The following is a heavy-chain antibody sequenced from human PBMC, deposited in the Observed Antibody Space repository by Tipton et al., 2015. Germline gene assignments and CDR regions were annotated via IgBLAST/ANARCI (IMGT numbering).Heavy chain of an antibody. J-gene: IGHJ6*02. CDR2: IHYSGGT. CDR1: GTSLSGFY. Sequence: TLSLTCTVSGTSLSGFYWTWIRQPPGKGLEWIGYIHYSGGTNYKPSLRGRVSISLDMSKNQFSLKLRSVTAADTAMYFCARENAYYYGMDVWGQGTTVTVSS. D-gene: IGHD1-1*01. V-gene: IGHV4-59*01. CDR3: ARENAYYYGMDV.